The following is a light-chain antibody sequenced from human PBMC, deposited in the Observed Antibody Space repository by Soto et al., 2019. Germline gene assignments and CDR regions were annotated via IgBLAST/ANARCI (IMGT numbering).Light chain of an antibody. CDR1: QSVSIN. V-gene: IGKV3-15*01. CDR3: HQYDNWPKT. CDR2: GAS. J-gene: IGKJ5*01. Sequence: EIVMTQSPATLSVSPWERATLSCRASQSVSINLAWYQQKPGQAPRLLIYGASTRATGIPARFSGSGSGTEFTLTISSLQSEDFAVYYCHQYDNWPKTFGQGTRLEN.